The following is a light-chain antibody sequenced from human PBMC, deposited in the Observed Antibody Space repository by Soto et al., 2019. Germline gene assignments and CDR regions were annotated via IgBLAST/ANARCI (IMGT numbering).Light chain of an antibody. CDR2: GAS. CDR1: QSVSYS. Sequence: EIVLTQSPATLSVSPGYRATLSCRASQSVSYSLAWYQQKPGQAPRLLIYGASTRATGFPARFSGSGSGTEFTLTISSLQSEDFAVYYCQQYTTWPLTFGGGTKVDIK. J-gene: IGKJ4*01. V-gene: IGKV3-15*01. CDR3: QQYTTWPLT.